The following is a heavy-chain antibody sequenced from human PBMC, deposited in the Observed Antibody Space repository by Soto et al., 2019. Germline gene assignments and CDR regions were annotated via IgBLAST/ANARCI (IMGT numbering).Heavy chain of an antibody. CDR2: ISGSGGST. Sequence: LRLSCAASGFTFSSYAMSWVRQAPGKGLEWVSAISGSGGSTYYADSVKGRFTISRDNSKNTLYLQMNSLRAEDTAVYYCANPRMVRGVIILPFDYWRQGTLVTVSS. D-gene: IGHD3-10*01. CDR1: GFTFSSYA. CDR3: ANPRMVRGVIILPFDY. V-gene: IGHV3-23*01. J-gene: IGHJ4*02.